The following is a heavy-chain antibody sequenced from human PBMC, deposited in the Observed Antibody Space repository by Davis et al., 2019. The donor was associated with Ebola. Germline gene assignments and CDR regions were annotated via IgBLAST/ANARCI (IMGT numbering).Heavy chain of an antibody. CDR2: ISYDGSNK. J-gene: IGHJ4*02. CDR1: GFTFSSYA. CDR3: VKGGLRRSDW. V-gene: IGHV3-30-3*01. D-gene: IGHD4-17*01. Sequence: GESLKISCAASGFTFSSYAMHWVHQAPGKGLEWVAVISYDGSNKYYADSVKGRFTISRDNSKNTLYLQMNSLRAEDTAVYYCVKGGLRRSDWWGQGALVTVSS.